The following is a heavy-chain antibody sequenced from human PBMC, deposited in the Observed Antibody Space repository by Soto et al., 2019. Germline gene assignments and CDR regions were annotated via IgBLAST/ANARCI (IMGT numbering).Heavy chain of an antibody. J-gene: IGHJ6*02. CDR2: ISGSGGST. Sequence: GGSLILSCAASGFTFGSYAMSWVRQAPGKGLEWVSAISGSGGSTYYADSVKGRFTISRDNSKNTLYLQMNSLRAEDTAVYYCATDITAAANFYYATDVWGQGTTVTVSS. D-gene: IGHD6-13*01. CDR1: GFTFGSYA. CDR3: ATDITAAANFYYATDV. V-gene: IGHV3-23*01.